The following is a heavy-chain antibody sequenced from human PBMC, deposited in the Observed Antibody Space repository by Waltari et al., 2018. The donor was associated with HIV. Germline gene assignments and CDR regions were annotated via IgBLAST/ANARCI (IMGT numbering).Heavy chain of an antibody. CDR1: GFTFSSYW. Sequence: EVQLVESGGGIVQPGGSLRLSCAASGFTFSSYWVHWVRPPPGKGLVWVSRINSDGSITSHADSVKGRFTISRDNARNTLYLQMNSLGAEDTAMYYCAKGGTSGYTFGFGRWGQGTLVTVSS. V-gene: IGHV3-74*01. CDR3: AKGGTSGYTFGFGR. CDR2: INSDGSIT. J-gene: IGHJ1*01. D-gene: IGHD5-18*01.